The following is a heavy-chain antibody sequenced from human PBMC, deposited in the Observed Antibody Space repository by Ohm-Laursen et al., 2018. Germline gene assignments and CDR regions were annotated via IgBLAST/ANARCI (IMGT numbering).Heavy chain of an antibody. D-gene: IGHD3-10*01. J-gene: IGHJ4*02. V-gene: IGHV3-11*01. Sequence: SLRLSCAASGFTFSDYYMSWIRQAPGKGLEWVSYISSSGSTIYYADSVKGRFTISRDNAKNSLYLQMNSLRAEDTDVYYCARKGRSGSYSVYYFDYWGQGTLVTVSS. CDR2: ISSSGSTI. CDR1: GFTFSDYY. CDR3: ARKGRSGSYSVYYFDY.